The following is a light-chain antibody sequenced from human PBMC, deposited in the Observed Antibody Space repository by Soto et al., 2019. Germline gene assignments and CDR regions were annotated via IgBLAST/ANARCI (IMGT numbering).Light chain of an antibody. J-gene: IGKJ2*01. CDR3: QQRSNWPYT. CDR1: QSVNTY. Sequence: EIVLTQSPATLSLSPGERATLSCRASQSVNTYLAWYQQKPGQAPRLLMYDVSNRATGIPARFSGSGSGTDFTLTISSLEPEDFAIYYCQQRSNWPYTFGQGTNLEIK. CDR2: DVS. V-gene: IGKV3-11*01.